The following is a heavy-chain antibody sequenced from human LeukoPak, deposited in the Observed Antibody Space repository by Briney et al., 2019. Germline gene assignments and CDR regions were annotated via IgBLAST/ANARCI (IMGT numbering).Heavy chain of an antibody. Sequence: KPGGSLRLSCAASGFTFSDYYMSWIRQAPGKGLEWVSYISSSSSYTNYADSVKGRFTISRDNAKNSLYLQMNSLRAEDTAVYYCARSIDVLRYFDWGRGAYFDYWGQGTLVTVSS. J-gene: IGHJ4*02. CDR3: ARSIDVLRYFDWGRGAYFDY. CDR2: ISSSSSYT. D-gene: IGHD3-9*01. V-gene: IGHV3-11*03. CDR1: GFTFSDYY.